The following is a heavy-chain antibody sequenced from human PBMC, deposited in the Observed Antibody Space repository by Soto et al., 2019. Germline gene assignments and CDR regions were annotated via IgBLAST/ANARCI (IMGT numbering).Heavy chain of an antibody. Sequence: GESLKISCKGSGYSFTTNWIGWVRQMPGKGLEWMGIIYPGDSDTRYSPSFQGQVTVSADKSISTAYLQWSSLKASDTAMYYCARGLAAAGTHYYYYGMDVWGQGTTVTVSS. J-gene: IGHJ6*02. D-gene: IGHD6-13*01. CDR1: GYSFTTNW. V-gene: IGHV5-51*01. CDR2: IYPGDSDT. CDR3: ARGLAAAGTHYYYYGMDV.